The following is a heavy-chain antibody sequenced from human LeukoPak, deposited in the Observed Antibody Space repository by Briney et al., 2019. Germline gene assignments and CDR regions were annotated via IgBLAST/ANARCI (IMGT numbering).Heavy chain of an antibody. CDR3: ARDTYDYVWGSYRP. Sequence: SETLSLTCTVSGYSISSGYYWGWIRQPPGKGLEWIGSIYYSGSTYYNPSLKSRVTISVDTSKNQFSLKLSSVTAADTAVYYCARDTYDYVWGSYRPWGQGTLVTVSS. V-gene: IGHV4-38-2*02. CDR2: IYYSGST. D-gene: IGHD3-16*02. J-gene: IGHJ5*02. CDR1: GYSISSGYY.